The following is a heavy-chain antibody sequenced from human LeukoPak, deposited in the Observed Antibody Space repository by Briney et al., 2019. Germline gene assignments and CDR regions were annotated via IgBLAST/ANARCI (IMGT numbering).Heavy chain of an antibody. Sequence: SETLSLTCTVSGGSISSSSYYWGWIRQPPGKGLEWIGRIYTSGSTHYNPSLKSRVTISVDTSKNQFSLKLSSVTAADTAVYYCARVSYQEGVDYWGQGTLVTVSS. D-gene: IGHD2-2*01. CDR2: IYTSGST. CDR1: GGSISSSSYY. CDR3: ARVSYQEGVDY. V-gene: IGHV4-39*07. J-gene: IGHJ4*02.